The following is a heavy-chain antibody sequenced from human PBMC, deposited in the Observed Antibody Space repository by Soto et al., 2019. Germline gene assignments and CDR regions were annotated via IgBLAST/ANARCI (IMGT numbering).Heavy chain of an antibody. CDR2: IIPIFGTA. V-gene: IGHV1-69*06. CDR3: ARVVVVAARGYGWFDP. Sequence: QVQLVQSGAEVKKPGSSVKVSCEASGGTFSSYAISWVRQAPGQGLEWMGGIIPIFGTANYAQKFQGRVTITADKSTSTAYMELSSLRSEDTAVYYCARVVVVAARGYGWFDPWGQGTLVTVSS. CDR1: GGTFSSYA. D-gene: IGHD2-15*01. J-gene: IGHJ5*02.